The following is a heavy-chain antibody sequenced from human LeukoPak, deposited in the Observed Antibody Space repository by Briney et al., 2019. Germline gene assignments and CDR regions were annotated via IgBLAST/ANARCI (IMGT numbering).Heavy chain of an antibody. CDR2: IYSGGST. CDR3: AKGLWFTDY. D-gene: IGHD3-10*01. V-gene: IGHV3-53*01. J-gene: IGHJ4*02. Sequence: PGGSLRLSCVVSGFTVSTNYMSWVRQAPGKGLEWVSLIYSGGSTYYADSVKGRFTISRDNSKNTLYLQMNSLRAEDTAVYYCAKGLWFTDYWGQGTLVTVSS. CDR1: GFTVSTNY.